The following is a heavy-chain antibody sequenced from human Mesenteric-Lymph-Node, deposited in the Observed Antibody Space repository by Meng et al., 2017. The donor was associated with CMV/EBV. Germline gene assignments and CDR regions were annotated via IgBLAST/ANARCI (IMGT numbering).Heavy chain of an antibody. J-gene: IGHJ5*02. CDR3: ARDSLLANSDRSSSGWFDP. CDR2: INHSGST. D-gene: IGHD3-22*01. V-gene: IGHV4-34*01. CDR1: GGSFSGYY. Sequence: SETLSLTCAVYGGSFSGYYWSWIRQPPGKGLEWIGEINHSGSTNYNPSLKSRVTISVDTSKNQFSLKLSSVTAADTAVYYCARDSLLANSDRSSSGWFDPWGQGTLVTVSS.